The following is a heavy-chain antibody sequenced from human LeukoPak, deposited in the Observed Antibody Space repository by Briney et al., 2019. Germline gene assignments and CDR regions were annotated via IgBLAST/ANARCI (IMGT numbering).Heavy chain of an antibody. V-gene: IGHV3-21*01. CDR1: RFTFISDI. CDR2: IRSSSSYI. D-gene: IGHD2-2*01. J-gene: IGHJ4*02. Sequence: GGALILSFAASRFTFISDIRNWVRQAPGKGLELVSPIRSSSSYIYYEAPVKGRFTISRDNAKNSVYLQMNSMRAEDTAVYYCARGTRVDQFDYWGKGTMVTVSS. CDR3: ARGTRVDQFDY.